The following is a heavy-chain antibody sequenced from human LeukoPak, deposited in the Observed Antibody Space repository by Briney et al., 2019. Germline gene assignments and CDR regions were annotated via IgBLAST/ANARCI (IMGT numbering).Heavy chain of an antibody. J-gene: IGHJ6*02. V-gene: IGHV1-8*01. D-gene: IGHD5-12*01. CDR1: GYTFTSYD. Sequence: ASVKVSCKASGYTFTSYDINWVRQATGQGLEWMGRMNPNSGNTGYAQKFQGRVTMTRNTSISTSYMELSSLRSENTAVYYCASYGGYDYVYYYGMDVWGQGPTVTVSS. CDR3: ASYGGYDYVYYYGMDV. CDR2: MNPNSGNT.